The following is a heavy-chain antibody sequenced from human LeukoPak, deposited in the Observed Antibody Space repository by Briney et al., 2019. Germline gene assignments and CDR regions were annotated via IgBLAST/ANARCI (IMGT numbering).Heavy chain of an antibody. V-gene: IGHV4-34*01. D-gene: IGHD2-21*02. CDR2: INHSGIT. CDR3: ARGLVTHVGLWSY. Sequence: PSETLSLTCAVYGGSFSGYYWSWIRQPPGKGLEWLGEINHSGITNYNPSLKSRVTISLDMSKNQFSLKLSSVTAADTAVYYCARGLVTHVGLWSYWGQGSLVTVSS. J-gene: IGHJ4*02. CDR1: GGSFSGYY.